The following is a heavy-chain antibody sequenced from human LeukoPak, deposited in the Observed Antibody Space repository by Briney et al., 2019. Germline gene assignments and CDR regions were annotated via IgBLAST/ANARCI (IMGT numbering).Heavy chain of an antibody. Sequence: ASVKISCKASGFTFSGYYMHWVRRAPGQGLEWMAWISPNSGGTNYVQKFQGRVTVTRDTSISTDYMEISGLTSDDTALYYCASEPSGSGLHDQWGQGALVTVSS. V-gene: IGHV1-2*02. CDR2: ISPNSGGT. CDR1: GFTFSGYY. CDR3: ASEPSGSGLHDQ. D-gene: IGHD3-10*01. J-gene: IGHJ4*02.